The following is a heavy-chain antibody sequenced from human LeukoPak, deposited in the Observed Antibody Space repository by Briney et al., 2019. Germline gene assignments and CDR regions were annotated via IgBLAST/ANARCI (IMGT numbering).Heavy chain of an antibody. CDR2: ISSSGSTI. CDR3: AREGMATTVDY. J-gene: IGHJ4*02. V-gene: IGHV3-48*03. CDR1: GFTFSSYE. D-gene: IGHD5-24*01. Sequence: GGPLRLSCAASGFTFSSYEMNWVRQAPGKGLEWVSYISSSGSTIYYADSVKGRFTISRDNAKNSLYLQMNSLRAEDTAVYYCAREGMATTVDYWGQGTLVTVSS.